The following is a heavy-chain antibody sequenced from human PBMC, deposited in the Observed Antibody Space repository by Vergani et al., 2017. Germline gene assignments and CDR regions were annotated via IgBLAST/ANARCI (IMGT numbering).Heavy chain of an antibody. CDR1: GFTFSSYR. CDR2: ISSSSSYL. V-gene: IGHV3-21*01. J-gene: IGHJ4*02. CDR3: ARDFLTIEGLFDY. D-gene: IGHD3-3*01. Sequence: EVQLVESGGGLVKPGGSLRLSCAASGFTFSSYRMNWVRQAPGKGLAWVSSISSSSSYLYYADSVKGRFTISRDNAKNSLYLQMNSLRAEDTAVYYCARDFLTIEGLFDYWGQGTLVTVSS.